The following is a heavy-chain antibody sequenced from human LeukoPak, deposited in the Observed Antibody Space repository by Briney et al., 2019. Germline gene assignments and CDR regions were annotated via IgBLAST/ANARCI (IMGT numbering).Heavy chain of an antibody. V-gene: IGHV1-2*02. J-gene: IGHJ4*02. CDR2: INPNSGGT. D-gene: IGHD5-18*01. Sequence: GASVKVSCKASGYTFTGYYMHWVRQAPGQGLEWMGWINPNSGGTNYAQKFQGRVTMTRDTSISTAYMELSRLRSDGTAVYYCARVKGRYSYGLGYWGQGTLVTVSS. CDR3: ARVKGRYSYGLGY. CDR1: GYTFTGYY.